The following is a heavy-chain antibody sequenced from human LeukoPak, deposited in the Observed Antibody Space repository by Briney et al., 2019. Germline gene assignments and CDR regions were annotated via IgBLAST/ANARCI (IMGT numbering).Heavy chain of an antibody. J-gene: IGHJ3*02. Sequence: GGSLRPSCAASGFTVSSNYMSWVRQAPGKGLEWVSVIYSGGSTYYADSVKGRFTISRDNSKNTLYLQMNSLRAEDTAVYYCAGNIVVVLAAMGPAFDIWGQGTMVTVSS. CDR3: AGNIVVVLAAMGPAFDI. CDR1: GFTVSSNY. D-gene: IGHD2-2*01. CDR2: IYSGGST. V-gene: IGHV3-53*01.